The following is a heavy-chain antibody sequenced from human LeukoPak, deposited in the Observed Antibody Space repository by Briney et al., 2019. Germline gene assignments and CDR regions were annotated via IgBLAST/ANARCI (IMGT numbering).Heavy chain of an antibody. Sequence: SETLSLTCIVSGASISRSSYYWGWIRQPPGKGPDWIGSIYYSGSTYYNLSLKSRVTISVDTSKNQFSLKLSSVTAADTAVYYCARGLVSRPISMTVETPRHWFDSWGQGTLVTVSS. CDR1: GASISRSSYY. CDR2: IYYSGST. CDR3: ARGLVSRPISMTVETPRHWFDS. J-gene: IGHJ5*01. D-gene: IGHD3-22*01. V-gene: IGHV4-39*01.